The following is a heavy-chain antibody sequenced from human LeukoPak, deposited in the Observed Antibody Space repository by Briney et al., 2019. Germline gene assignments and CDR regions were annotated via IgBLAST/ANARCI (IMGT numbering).Heavy chain of an antibody. CDR2: IDQDGSEK. Sequence: PGGSLTLSCAASGFKFPTYCMSWLRQAPAKGLEWVANIDQDGSEKVYVHSVKGRFTISRDNATNSLSLQMNSLRDEDTAIYYCARGGVTRVGGRKDNWFDPWGQGTLVTVSS. D-gene: IGHD3-10*01. V-gene: IGHV3-7*01. CDR1: GFKFPTYC. J-gene: IGHJ5*02. CDR3: ARGGVTRVGGRKDNWFDP.